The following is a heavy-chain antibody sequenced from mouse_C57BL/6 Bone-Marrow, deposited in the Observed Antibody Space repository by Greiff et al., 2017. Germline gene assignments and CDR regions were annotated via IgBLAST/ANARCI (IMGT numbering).Heavy chain of an antibody. D-gene: IGHD2-3*01. Sequence: SGAELVRPGASVKLSCTASGFNIKDDYMHWVKQRPEQGLEWIGWIDPENGDTEYASKFQGKATITADTSSNTAYLQLSSLTSEDTAVYYCTLDGTQAWFAYWGQGTLVTVSA. J-gene: IGHJ3*01. CDR2: IDPENGDT. CDR3: TLDGTQAWFAY. CDR1: GFNIKDDY. V-gene: IGHV14-4*01.